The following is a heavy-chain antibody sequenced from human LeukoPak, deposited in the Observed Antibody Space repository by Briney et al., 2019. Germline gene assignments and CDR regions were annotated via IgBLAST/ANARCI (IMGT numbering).Heavy chain of an antibody. Sequence: KTGGSLRLSCAASGFTFSSYSMNWVRQAPGKGLEWVSSISSSSSYIYYADSVKGRFTISRDNARNSLYLQMNSLRAEDTAVYYCAREIGVPAAPFDYWGQGTLVTVSS. CDR1: GFTFSSYS. V-gene: IGHV3-21*01. CDR3: AREIGVPAAPFDY. CDR2: ISSSSSYI. J-gene: IGHJ4*02. D-gene: IGHD2-2*01.